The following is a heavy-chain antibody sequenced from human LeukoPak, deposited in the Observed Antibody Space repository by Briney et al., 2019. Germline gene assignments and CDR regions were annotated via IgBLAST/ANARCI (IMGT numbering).Heavy chain of an antibody. V-gene: IGHV3-7*01. J-gene: IGHJ6*03. CDR1: RFTFSSYW. D-gene: IGHD1-1*01. CDR2: IKQDGSEK. Sequence: GGSLRLSCAASRFTFSSYWMSWVRQAPGKGLEWVANIKQDGSEKYYVDSVKGRFTISRDNAKNSLYLQMNSLRAEDTAVYYCARDGNDDGYYYYMDVWGKGTTVTVSS. CDR3: ARDGNDDGYYYYMDV.